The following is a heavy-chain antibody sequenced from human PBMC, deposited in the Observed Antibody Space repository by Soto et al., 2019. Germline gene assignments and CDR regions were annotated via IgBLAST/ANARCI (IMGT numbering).Heavy chain of an antibody. CDR2: IWYDGSNK. J-gene: IGHJ4*02. Sequence: HVQLVESGGGVVQPGRSLRLSCAASGFTFSSYGMHWVRQAPGKGLEWVAVIWYDGSNKYYADSVKGRFTISRDNSKNTLYLQMNSLRAEDTAVYYCARDRRRSSGWYGTGDYWGQGTLVTVSS. D-gene: IGHD6-19*01. CDR3: ARDRRRSSGWYGTGDY. V-gene: IGHV3-33*01. CDR1: GFTFSSYG.